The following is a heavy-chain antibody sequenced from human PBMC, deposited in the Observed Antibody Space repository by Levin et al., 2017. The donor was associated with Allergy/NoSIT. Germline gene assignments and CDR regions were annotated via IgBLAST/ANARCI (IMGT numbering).Heavy chain of an antibody. CDR3: ARDRVVATIRNYYYYMDV. CDR1: GFTFSSYS. V-gene: IGHV3-21*01. D-gene: IGHD5-12*01. J-gene: IGHJ6*03. CDR2: ISSSSSYI. Sequence: GGSLRLSCAASGFTFSSYSMNWVRQAPGKGLEWVSSISSSSSYIYYADSVKGRFTISRDNAKNSLYLQMNSLRAEDTAVYYCARDRVVATIRNYYYYMDVWGKGTTVTVSS.